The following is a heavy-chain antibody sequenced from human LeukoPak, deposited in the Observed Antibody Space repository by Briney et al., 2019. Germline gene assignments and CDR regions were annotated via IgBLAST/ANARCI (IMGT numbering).Heavy chain of an antibody. D-gene: IGHD6-13*01. J-gene: IGHJ4*02. Sequence: GGSLRLSCAASGFTFSNAWMSWVRQAPGKGLEWVGRIKSKTDGGTTDYAAPVKGRFTISRDDSKDMLYLQMNSLKSEDTAVYYCSLYSSSWYSFDYWGQGTLVTVSS. CDR1: GFTFSNAW. V-gene: IGHV3-15*01. CDR3: SLYSSSWYSFDY. CDR2: IKSKTDGGTT.